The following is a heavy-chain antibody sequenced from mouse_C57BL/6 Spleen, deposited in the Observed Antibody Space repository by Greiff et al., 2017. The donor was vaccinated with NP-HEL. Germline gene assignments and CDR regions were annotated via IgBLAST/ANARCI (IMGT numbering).Heavy chain of an antibody. Sequence: EVQLQQSGPELVKPGASVTLSCKASGYSFTGYYMNWVKQSPEKSLEWIGEINPSTGGTTYNQKFKAKATLTVDKSSSTAYMQLKSLTSEDSAVYYCARGGDFDVWGTGTTVTVSA. CDR3: ARGGDFDV. J-gene: IGHJ1*03. V-gene: IGHV1-42*01. CDR1: GYSFTGYY. CDR2: INPSTGGT.